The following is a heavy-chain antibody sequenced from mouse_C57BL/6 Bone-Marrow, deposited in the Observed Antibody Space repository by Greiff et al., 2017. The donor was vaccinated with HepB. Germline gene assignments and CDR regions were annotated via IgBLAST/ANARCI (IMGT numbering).Heavy chain of an antibody. V-gene: IGHV1-81*01. Sequence: VQLQESGAELARPGASVKLSCKASGYTFTSYGISWVKQRTGQGLEWIGEIYPRSGTTYYNEKFKGKATLTADKSSSTAYMELRSLTSEDSAVYFCARSVGNNRKYWCQGTTLTVSS. CDR2: IYPRSGTT. D-gene: IGHD2-1*01. J-gene: IGHJ2*01. CDR3: ARSVGNNRKY. CDR1: GYTFTSYG.